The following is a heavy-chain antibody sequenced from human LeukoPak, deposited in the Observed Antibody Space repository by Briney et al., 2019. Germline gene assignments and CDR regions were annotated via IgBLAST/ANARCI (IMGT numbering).Heavy chain of an antibody. CDR2: INPNSGGT. D-gene: IGHD3-22*01. CDR3: ARAPIAYYDSSGYSRPFDH. CDR1: GYTFTGYY. Sequence: ASVKVPCKASGYTFTGYYMHWVRQAPGQGLEWMGWINPNSGGTNYAQKFQGRVTMTRDTSISTAYMELSRLRSDDTAVYYCARAPIAYYDSSGYSRPFDHWGQGTLVTVSS. J-gene: IGHJ4*02. V-gene: IGHV1-2*02.